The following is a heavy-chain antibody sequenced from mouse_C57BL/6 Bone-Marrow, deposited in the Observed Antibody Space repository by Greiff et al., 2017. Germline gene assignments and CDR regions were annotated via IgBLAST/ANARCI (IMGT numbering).Heavy chain of an antibody. V-gene: IGHV14-4*01. CDR1: GFNIKDDY. CDR2: IDPENGDT. CDR3: TTGAMDY. Sequence: VQLQQSGAELVRPGASVKLSCTASGFNIKDDYMHWVKQRPEQGLEWIGWIDPENGDTKYDSKFQGKATITADTSSNTAYLQLSSLTSEDTAVYYCTTGAMDYWGQGTSVTVSS. J-gene: IGHJ4*01.